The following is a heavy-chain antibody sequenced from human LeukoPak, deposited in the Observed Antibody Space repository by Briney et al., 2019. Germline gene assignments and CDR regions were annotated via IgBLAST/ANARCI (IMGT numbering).Heavy chain of an antibody. CDR1: GYTFTSYY. J-gene: IGHJ4*02. CDR2: INPSGGST. CDR3: ARAPPGYGSGSYLDY. V-gene: IGHV1-46*01. Sequence: ASVKVSCKASGYTFTSYYMHWVRQAPGQGLEWMGIINPSGGSTSYAQKFQGRVTITRDTSTSTVYMELSRLRSDDTAVYYCARAPPGYGSGSYLDYWGQGTLVTVSS. D-gene: IGHD3-10*01.